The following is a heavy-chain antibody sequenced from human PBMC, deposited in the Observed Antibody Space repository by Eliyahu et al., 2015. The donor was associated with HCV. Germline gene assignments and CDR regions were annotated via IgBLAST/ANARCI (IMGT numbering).Heavy chain of an antibody. V-gene: IGHV3-9*01. D-gene: IGHD2-8*01. CDR1: GFTXDDYA. Sequence: EVQLAESGGGLVQPGRSLRLSCAASGFTXDDYAMXWVRXAPGKGLEXVSGISWNSGSIGYADSVKGRFTISRDNAKNSLYLQMNSLRAEDTALYYCAKDMGCTNGVCYRATYYYYGMDVWGQGTTVTVSS. CDR3: AKDMGCTNGVCYRATYYYYGMDV. J-gene: IGHJ6*02. CDR2: ISWNSGSI.